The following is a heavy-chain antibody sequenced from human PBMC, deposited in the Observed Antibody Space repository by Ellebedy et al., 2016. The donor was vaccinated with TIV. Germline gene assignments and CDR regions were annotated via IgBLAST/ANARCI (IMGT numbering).Heavy chain of an antibody. CDR2: INPGSAHT. Sequence: ASVKVSXXASGYTFASYEISWVRQATGQGLEWMGLINPGSAHTVYAQRFQGRLTMTRDTSISTAYMEVSGLRSDDTAVYYCARGWDSSGWPDYWGQGTLVTVSS. CDR1: GYTFASYE. J-gene: IGHJ4*02. V-gene: IGHV1-8*01. D-gene: IGHD6-19*01. CDR3: ARGWDSSGWPDY.